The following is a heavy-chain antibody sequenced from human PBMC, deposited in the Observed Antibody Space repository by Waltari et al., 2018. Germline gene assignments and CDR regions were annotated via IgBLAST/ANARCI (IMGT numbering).Heavy chain of an antibody. CDR3: ARYVLLQDGHYFDS. CDR2: IRPDGSEP. CDR1: GFIFSDYW. D-gene: IGHD2-21*02. V-gene: IGHV3-7*01. Sequence: EVQLVESGGGLVQSGGSLTLSCAASGFIFSDYWIGWVRQAPGKGQGWVANIRPDGSEPNYLGSLKGRFTISTDNAKDSVLLHVSSLRAEDTAVYYCARYVLLQDGHYFDSWGQGTLVTVSS. J-gene: IGHJ4*02.